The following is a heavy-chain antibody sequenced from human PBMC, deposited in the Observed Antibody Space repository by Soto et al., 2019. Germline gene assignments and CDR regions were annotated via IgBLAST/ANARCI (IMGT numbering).Heavy chain of an antibody. Sequence: SETLSLTCAVYGGSFSGYYWSWIRQPPGKGLEWIGEINHSGSTNYNPSLKSRVTISVDTSKNQFSLKLSSVTAADTAVYYCASNNNDYGDYVEYFQHWGQGTLVTVSS. J-gene: IGHJ1*01. D-gene: IGHD4-17*01. V-gene: IGHV4-34*01. CDR3: ASNNNDYGDYVEYFQH. CDR1: GGSFSGYY. CDR2: INHSGST.